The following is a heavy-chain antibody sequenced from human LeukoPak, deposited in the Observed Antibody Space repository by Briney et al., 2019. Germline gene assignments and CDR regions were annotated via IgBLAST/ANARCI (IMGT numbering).Heavy chain of an antibody. CDR3: ARAYGDYQLDY. CDR1: GGSISSYY. V-gene: IGHV4-59*08. Sequence: PSEALSLTCTVSGGSISSYYWSWIRQPPGKGLEWIGYVHYSGSTNYNPSLKSRVTISVDTSKNQFSLKLTSVTAADTAVYYCARAYGDYQLDYWGQGTLVTVSS. D-gene: IGHD4-17*01. J-gene: IGHJ4*02. CDR2: VHYSGST.